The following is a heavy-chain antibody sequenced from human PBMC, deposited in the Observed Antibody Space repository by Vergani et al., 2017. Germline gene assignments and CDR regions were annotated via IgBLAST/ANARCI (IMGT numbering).Heavy chain of an antibody. Sequence: QVQLVQSGAEVKKPGASVKVSCKASGYTFTSYAMHWVRQATGQGLEWMGWMNPNSGNTGYAQKFQGRVTMTRNTSISTAYMELSSLRSEDTAVYYCARAGRGSYSPGYGMDVWGQGTTVTVSS. J-gene: IGHJ6*02. CDR1: GYTFTSYA. V-gene: IGHV1-8*02. D-gene: IGHD1-26*01. CDR3: ARAGRGSYSPGYGMDV. CDR2: MNPNSGNT.